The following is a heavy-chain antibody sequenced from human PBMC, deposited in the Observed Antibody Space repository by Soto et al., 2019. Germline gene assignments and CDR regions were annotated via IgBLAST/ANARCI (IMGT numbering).Heavy chain of an antibody. CDR3: ARDYAIAAAGYYYYYGMDV. D-gene: IGHD6-13*01. Sequence: GSLRLSCAASGFTFSSYSINFFRHSAVKWLEWVSSISSSSSYIYYADSVKGRFTISRDSAKNSLYLQMNSLRAEDTAVYYCARDYAIAAAGYYYYYGMDVWGQGTTVTVSS. CDR1: GFTFSSYS. V-gene: IGHV3-21*01. J-gene: IGHJ6*02. CDR2: ISSSSSYI.